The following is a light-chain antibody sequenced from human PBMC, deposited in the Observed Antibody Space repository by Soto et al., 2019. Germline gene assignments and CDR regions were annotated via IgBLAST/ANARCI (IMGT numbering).Light chain of an antibody. J-gene: IGKJ1*01. Sequence: DIQMTQSPSSLSASVGDRVTITCRATQDISHYLAWYQQKPGKVPNLLIYAASTLQSGVPSRFSGSGSGTDFTLTISSLQPEEVSTYYCQKYNSAPPWTFGQGTKVEI. CDR1: QDISHY. V-gene: IGKV1-27*01. CDR2: AAS. CDR3: QKYNSAPPWT.